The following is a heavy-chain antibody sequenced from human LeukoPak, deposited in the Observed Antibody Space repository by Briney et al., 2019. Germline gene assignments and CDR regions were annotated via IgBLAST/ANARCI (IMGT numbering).Heavy chain of an antibody. CDR1: GFTFDDYA. J-gene: IGHJ4*02. D-gene: IGHD3-22*01. Sequence: PGGSLRLSCAASGFTFDDYAMHWVRQAPGKGLEWVSGISWNRGSIGYADSVKGRFTISRDNAKNSLYLQMNSLRAEDTASYYCAKSASYYDSSGYLDYWGQGTLVTVSS. CDR3: AKSASYYDSSGYLDY. CDR2: ISWNRGSI. V-gene: IGHV3-9*01.